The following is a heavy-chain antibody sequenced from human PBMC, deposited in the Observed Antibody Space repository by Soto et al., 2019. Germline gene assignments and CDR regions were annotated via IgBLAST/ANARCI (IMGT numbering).Heavy chain of an antibody. D-gene: IGHD6-19*01. Sequence: QVQLVESGGGVVQPGRSLRLSCAASGFTFSSYGMHWVRQAPGKGLEWVAVIWYDGSNKYYADSVKGRFTISRDNSKNTLYLQMNSLRAEDTAVYYCARDVGSGWYGVQHWGQGTLVTVSS. J-gene: IGHJ1*01. CDR2: IWYDGSNK. CDR1: GFTFSSYG. CDR3: ARDVGSGWYGVQH. V-gene: IGHV3-33*01.